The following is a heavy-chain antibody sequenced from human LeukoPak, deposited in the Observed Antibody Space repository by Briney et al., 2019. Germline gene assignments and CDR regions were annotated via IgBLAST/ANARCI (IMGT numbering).Heavy chain of an antibody. J-gene: IGHJ4*02. Sequence: EAAVKVSCKASGGTFSSYAISWVRQDPGQGLEWMGGIIPIFGTANYAQKFQGRITITADKSTSTAYMELSSLRSEDTAVYYCASGHCSSTSCYEGYFDYWGQGTLVTVSS. V-gene: IGHV1-69*06. CDR2: IIPIFGTA. CDR1: GGTFSSYA. CDR3: ASGHCSSTSCYEGYFDY. D-gene: IGHD2-2*01.